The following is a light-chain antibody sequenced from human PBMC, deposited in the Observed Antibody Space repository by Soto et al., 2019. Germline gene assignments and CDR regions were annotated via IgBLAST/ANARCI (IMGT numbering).Light chain of an antibody. CDR1: QSVSSY. V-gene: IGKV3-11*01. Sequence: EIVLTQSPATLSLSPGERATLSCRASQSVSSYLAWYQQKPGQAPRLLIYDASNRATGIPARFSGSGSGTDFKLTIRGLEPEDCAVSYCQPRSNWPQWTFGNGTKVEIK. CDR3: QPRSNWPQWT. J-gene: IGKJ1*01. CDR2: DAS.